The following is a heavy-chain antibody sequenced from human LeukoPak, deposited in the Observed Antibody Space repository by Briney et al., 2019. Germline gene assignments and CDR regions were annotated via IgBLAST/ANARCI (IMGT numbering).Heavy chain of an antibody. J-gene: IGHJ6*02. D-gene: IGHD3-22*01. V-gene: IGHV3-23*01. CDR3: ARDSGIYDSSGYYGLSYYGMDV. CDR1: GFTFASYA. Sequence: GGSLRLSCAASGFTFASYAMTWVRQAPGKGLEWFSAISGSGGSTYYADSVKGRFTISRDNYKNTLYLQMNSLRAEDTAVYYCARDSGIYDSSGYYGLSYYGMDVGGQGTTVPVS. CDR2: ISGSGGST.